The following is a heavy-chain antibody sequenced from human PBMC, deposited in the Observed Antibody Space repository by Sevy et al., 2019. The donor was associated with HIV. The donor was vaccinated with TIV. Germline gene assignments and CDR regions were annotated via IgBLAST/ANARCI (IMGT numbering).Heavy chain of an antibody. CDR3: ARDAISRRSAFDI. CDR2: IMQDGSEK. D-gene: IGHD2-2*01. J-gene: IGHJ3*02. Sequence: GGSLRLSCAASGFTFSSYWMSWVRQAPGKGLEWVANIMQDGSEKYYLDSVKGRFTISRDNAKNSLSLQMNSLRAEDTAVYYCARDAISRRSAFDIWGQGTMVTVSS. V-gene: IGHV3-7*01. CDR1: GFTFSSYW.